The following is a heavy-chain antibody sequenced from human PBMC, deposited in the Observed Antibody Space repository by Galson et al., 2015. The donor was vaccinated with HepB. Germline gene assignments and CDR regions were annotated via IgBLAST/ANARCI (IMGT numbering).Heavy chain of an antibody. CDR3: VRGGFWGLQIDY. V-gene: IGHV3-11*06. D-gene: IGHD3-16*01. J-gene: IGHJ4*02. CDR1: GFIFSDYF. Sequence: SLRLSCAASGFIFSDYFMSWIRQAPGKGLEWVAYITSGSSYKDYADSVKGRFTISRDNAKNSLHLQMSSLRDEDTAVYYCVRGGFWGLQIDYWGQGTMVTVSS. CDR2: ITSGSSYK.